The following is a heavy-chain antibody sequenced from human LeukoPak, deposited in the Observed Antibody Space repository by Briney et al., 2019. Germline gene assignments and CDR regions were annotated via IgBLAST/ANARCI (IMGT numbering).Heavy chain of an antibody. CDR1: GDSVSGSSAT. Sequence: SQTLSLTCAISGDSVSGSSATWNWIRQSPSRGLEWLGRAYYKSKWYYDYALSAKSRIAISPDTSRNQFSLQLNSVTPEDTAVYYCARDPSGGFRWYFDLWVRGTLVTVSS. D-gene: IGHD2-15*01. J-gene: IGHJ2*01. CDR2: AYYKSKWYY. CDR3: ARDPSGGFRWYFDL. V-gene: IGHV6-1*01.